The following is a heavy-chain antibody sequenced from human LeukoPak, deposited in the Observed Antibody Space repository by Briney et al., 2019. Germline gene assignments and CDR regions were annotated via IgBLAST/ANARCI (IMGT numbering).Heavy chain of an antibody. V-gene: IGHV3-9*03. CDR1: GFTFDDYA. CDR3: AKGSSSAVAGTLIV. CDR2: ISWNSGSI. J-gene: IGHJ3*01. D-gene: IGHD6-19*01. Sequence: GGSLSLSGAASGFTFDDYAMHWVRQAPGKGLEWVPGISWNSGSIGYADSVKGRFTISRDNAKNSLYLQMNSLRAEDMALYYCAKGSSSAVAGTLIVWGQGTMVTVPS.